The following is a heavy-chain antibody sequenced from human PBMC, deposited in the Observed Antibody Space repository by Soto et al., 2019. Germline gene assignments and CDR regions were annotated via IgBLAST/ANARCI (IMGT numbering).Heavy chain of an antibody. CDR3: ARKIYGDYPTDY. CDR2: IYWDDDK. J-gene: IGHJ4*02. D-gene: IGHD4-17*01. CDR1: GFSLSTRGVG. V-gene: IGHV2-5*02. Sequence: QITLKESGPTLVKPTQTLTLTCTFSGFSLSTRGVGVGWIRQPPGKALEWLAVIYWDDDKRYSPSLQSRLTXXKXASKNQVVHTMPNMDPVDTATYYCARKIYGDYPTDYRGQGTLVTVSS.